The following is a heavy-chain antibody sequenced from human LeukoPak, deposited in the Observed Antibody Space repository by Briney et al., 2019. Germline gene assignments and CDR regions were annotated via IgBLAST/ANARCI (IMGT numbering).Heavy chain of an antibody. CDR2: INHSGST. Sequence: SETLSLTCAVYGGSFSGYYWSWIRQPPGKGLEWIGEINHSGSTNYNPSLKSRVTISVDTSKNQFYLKLSSVTAADTAVYYCARSRVLRYFDWLLPYDYWGQGTLVTVSS. CDR1: GGSFSGYY. D-gene: IGHD3-9*01. V-gene: IGHV4-34*01. J-gene: IGHJ4*02. CDR3: ARSRVLRYFDWLLPYDY.